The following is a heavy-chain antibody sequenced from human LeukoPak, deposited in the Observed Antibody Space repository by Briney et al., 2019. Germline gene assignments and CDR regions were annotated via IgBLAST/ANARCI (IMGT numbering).Heavy chain of an antibody. Sequence: TSETLSLTCTVSGGSISSGSYYWSWIRQPAGKGLEWIGRIYTSGSTNYNPSLKSRVTISVDTSKNQFSLQLSSVTAADTAVYYCAVHFFGVVPHIWTDYWGQGTLVTVSS. D-gene: IGHD3-3*01. CDR1: GGSISSGSYY. CDR3: AVHFFGVVPHIWTDY. CDR2: IYTSGST. J-gene: IGHJ4*02. V-gene: IGHV4-61*02.